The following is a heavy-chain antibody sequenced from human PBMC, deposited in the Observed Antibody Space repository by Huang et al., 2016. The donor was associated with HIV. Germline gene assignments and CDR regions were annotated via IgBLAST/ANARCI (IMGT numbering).Heavy chain of an antibody. Sequence: QVQLVQSGAEVKKPGASVKVSCKASGYTFTTYYMPWVRQAPGQGLEWMGWINPNSGGTNYAQKCQGRVTRTRDTSISTAYMELSRLRFDDSAVYYCARVVYSLYYFDYWGQGTLVTVSS. CDR1: GYTFTTYY. D-gene: IGHD4-4*01. V-gene: IGHV1-2*02. CDR3: ARVVYSLYYFDY. CDR2: INPNSGGT. J-gene: IGHJ4*02.